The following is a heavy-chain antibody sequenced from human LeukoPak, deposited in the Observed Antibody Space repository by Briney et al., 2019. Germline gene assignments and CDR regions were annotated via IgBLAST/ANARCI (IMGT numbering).Heavy chain of an antibody. CDR3: ASISAGTMRFDY. V-gene: IGHV3-21*01. Sequence: GGSLRLSCAASGFTLATYSMNWVRQAPGKGLEWVSSISSSSAYIYYADSVKGRFTISRDNAKNSLYLQMNSLRAEDTAVYYCASISAGTMRFDYWGQGTLVTVSS. CDR1: GFTLATYS. CDR2: ISSSSAYI. D-gene: IGHD6-13*01. J-gene: IGHJ4*02.